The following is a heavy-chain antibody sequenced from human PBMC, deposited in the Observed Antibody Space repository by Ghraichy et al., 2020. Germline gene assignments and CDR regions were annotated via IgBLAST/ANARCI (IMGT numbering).Heavy chain of an antibody. J-gene: IGHJ4*02. CDR3: ARGPRHRYYDILSGYYKGRTNYFDY. D-gene: IGHD3-9*01. Sequence: SETLSLTCAVYGGSFSGYYWSWIRQPPGKGLEWIGEINHSGSTNYNPSLKSRVTISVDTSKNQFSLKLSSVTAADTAVYYCARGPRHRYYDILSGYYKGRTNYFDYWGQGTLVTVSS. V-gene: IGHV4-34*01. CDR1: GGSFSGYY. CDR2: INHSGST.